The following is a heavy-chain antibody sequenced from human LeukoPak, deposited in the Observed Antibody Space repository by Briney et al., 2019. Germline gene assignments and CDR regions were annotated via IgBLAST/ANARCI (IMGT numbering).Heavy chain of an antibody. CDR3: ARDLRIAAAIRKGGFDY. CDR2: INPSGGST. V-gene: IGHV1-46*01. CDR1: DYTFTTCG. D-gene: IGHD6-13*01. Sequence: EASVTVSCKASDYTFTTCGITWVRQAPGQGLERMGIINPSGGSTSYAQKFQGRVTMTRDTSTSTVYMELSSLRSEDTAVYYCARDLRIAAAIRKGGFDYWGQGTLVTVSS. J-gene: IGHJ4*02.